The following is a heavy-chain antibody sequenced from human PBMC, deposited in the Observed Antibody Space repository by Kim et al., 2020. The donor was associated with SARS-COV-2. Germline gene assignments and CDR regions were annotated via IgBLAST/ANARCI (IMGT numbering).Heavy chain of an antibody. Sequence: GGSLRLSCTTSGFTFTGHAMSWVRQAPGKGLELFSCIVGSDGTTYYVDSVNGRFSISIDDSKNTLYFQMSALRADDTAAYYCLKGGWGWIWDYWGQGTLVTVSS. D-gene: IGHD2-21*01. J-gene: IGHJ4*02. V-gene: IGHV3-23*01. CDR3: LKGGWGWIWDY. CDR2: IVGSDGTT. CDR1: GFTFTGHA.